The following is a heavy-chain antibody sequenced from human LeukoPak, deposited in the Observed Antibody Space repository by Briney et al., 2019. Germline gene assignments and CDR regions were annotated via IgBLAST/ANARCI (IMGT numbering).Heavy chain of an antibody. V-gene: IGHV3-30*04. Sequence: GGSLTLSCEGSAFVFNSYSMHWVRQAPGRGLQWVAVISKEGTNTFYADSVKGRFSIARDNSKNTVYLRTNSLRPEHTSVYFCARVGFHESGGYYFSRDWYFDVWGRGTLVTVSS. J-gene: IGHJ2*01. CDR3: ARVGFHESGGYYFSRDWYFDV. D-gene: IGHD3-22*01. CDR1: AFVFNSYS. CDR2: ISKEGTNT.